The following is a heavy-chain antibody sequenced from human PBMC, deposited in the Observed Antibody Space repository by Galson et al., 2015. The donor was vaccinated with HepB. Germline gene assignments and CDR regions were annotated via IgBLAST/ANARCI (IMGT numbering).Heavy chain of an antibody. J-gene: IGHJ4*02. D-gene: IGHD6-13*01. V-gene: IGHV1-3*04. Sequence: SVKVSCKASGDTFTGYTIHWLRQAPGQRLEWLGWMRTASGNTKYSQTFQDRVTMTRDVSATTAYMELRSLTSKDTALYYCARPSGRSAAGPIFVSWGQGSLVTV. CDR1: GDTFTGYT. CDR3: ARPSGRSAAGPIFVS. CDR2: MRTASGNT.